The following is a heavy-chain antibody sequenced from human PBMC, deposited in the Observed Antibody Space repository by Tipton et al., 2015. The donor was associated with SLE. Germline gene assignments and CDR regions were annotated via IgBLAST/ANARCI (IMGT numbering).Heavy chain of an antibody. CDR2: IYYSGRT. J-gene: IGHJ5*02. V-gene: IGHV4-59*12. Sequence: TLSLTCTVSGASISTYCWSWLRQPPGKGLEWIGDIYYSGRTNSNPSLKSRVTISVDKSKNQFSLKLSSVTAADTAVYYCARESGPIAAAGTWNWFDPWGQGTLVTVSS. CDR3: ARESGPIAAAGTWNWFDP. D-gene: IGHD6-13*01. CDR1: GASISTYC.